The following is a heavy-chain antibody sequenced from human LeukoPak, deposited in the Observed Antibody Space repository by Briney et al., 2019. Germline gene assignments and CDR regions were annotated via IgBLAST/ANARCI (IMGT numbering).Heavy chain of an antibody. CDR2: ISSSSSNK. J-gene: IGHJ6*02. D-gene: IGHD5-24*01. V-gene: IGHV3-48*01. CDR1: GFTFSSYS. CDR3: AREPEMTTASYGMDV. Sequence: PGGSLRLSCAASGFTFSSYSMNWVRQAPGKGLEWVSHISSSSSNKYYADSVKGRFTISRDNSKNTLYLQMNSLRAEDTAVYYCAREPEMTTASYGMDVWGQGTTVTVSS.